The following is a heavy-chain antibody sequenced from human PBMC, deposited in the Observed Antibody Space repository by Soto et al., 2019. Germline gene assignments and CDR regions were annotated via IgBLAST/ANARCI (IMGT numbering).Heavy chain of an antibody. Sequence: QVQLQQWGAGLLKPSETLSLNCAVNGGSLSGYYWSWIRQPPGKGLEWIGEIKDGGRTNYSPSLMSRAPISSDTSNHQSSRRLYSVTAADTGVYYCARGQEGVVATHWDQGTLVTVSS. CDR1: GGSLSGYY. CDR3: ARGQEGVVATH. D-gene: IGHD5-12*01. CDR2: IKDGGRT. J-gene: IGHJ4*02. V-gene: IGHV4-34*01.